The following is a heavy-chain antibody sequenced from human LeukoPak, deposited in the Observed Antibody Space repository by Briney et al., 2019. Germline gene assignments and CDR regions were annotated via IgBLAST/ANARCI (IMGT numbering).Heavy chain of an antibody. CDR1: GLNFKSYA. J-gene: IGHJ3*01. V-gene: IGHV3-30*01. D-gene: IGHD3-22*01. CDR3: ARAHSSGRLNGAFDL. CDR2: LSHDGGSE. Sequence: PGGSLRLSCVASGLNFKSYAVHWVRQAPGKGLHWVAGLSHDGGSEYYAGSVRGRFSISTDNSKSTVYLQMNTLRPEDTAVYYCARAHSSGRLNGAFDLWGLGTTVSVSS.